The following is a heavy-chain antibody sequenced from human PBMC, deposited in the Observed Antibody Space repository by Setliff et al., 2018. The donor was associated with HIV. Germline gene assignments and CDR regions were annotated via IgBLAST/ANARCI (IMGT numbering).Heavy chain of an antibody. D-gene: IGHD3-16*02. V-gene: IGHV3-33*07. Sequence: PGGSLRLSCAASGFTFSGTWMAWVRQAPGKGPEWVAVIWYDGSNKYYVDSVKGRFTISRDNAKNSLYLQMSGLGAEDTAVYYCARDSGPYHDYVWGTYRPIYFQHWGQGTLVTVSS. J-gene: IGHJ1*01. CDR2: IWYDGSNK. CDR3: ARDSGPYHDYVWGTYRPIYFQH. CDR1: GFTFSGTW.